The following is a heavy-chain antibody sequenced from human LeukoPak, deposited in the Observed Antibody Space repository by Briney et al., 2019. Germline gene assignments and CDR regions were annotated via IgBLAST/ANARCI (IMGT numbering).Heavy chain of an antibody. J-gene: IGHJ6*03. D-gene: IGHD6-6*01. Sequence: GASVKVSCKASGYTFTSYGISWVRQAPGQGLEWMGWISAYNGNTNYAQKLQGRVTMTTDTSTSTAYMELRSLRSEDTAVYYCARAIKPSSTSFRNPTQNYYYYYYMDVWGKGTTVTVSS. CDR2: ISAYNGNT. V-gene: IGHV1-18*01. CDR1: GYTFTSYG. CDR3: ARAIKPSSTSFRNPTQNYYYYYYMDV.